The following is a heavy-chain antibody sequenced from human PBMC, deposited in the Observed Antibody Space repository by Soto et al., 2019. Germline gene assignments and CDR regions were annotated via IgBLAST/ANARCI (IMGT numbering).Heavy chain of an antibody. CDR1: GYTFTSYG. V-gene: IGHV1-18*04. D-gene: IGHD3-10*01. CDR2: ISAYNGNT. J-gene: IGHJ4*02. CDR3: ARDLGVGSLLWFGELHY. Sequence: QVQLVQSGAEVKKPGASVKVSCKASGYTFTSYGISWVRQAPGQGLEWMGWISAYNGNTNSAQKLQGRVTMTTDTSTSTAYMELRSLRSDDTAVYYCARDLGVGSLLWFGELHYWGQGTLVTVSS.